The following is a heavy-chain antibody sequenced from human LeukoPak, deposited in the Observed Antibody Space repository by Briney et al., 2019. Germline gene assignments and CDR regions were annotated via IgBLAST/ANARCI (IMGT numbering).Heavy chain of an antibody. CDR3: ARNTDY. V-gene: IGHV3-7*01. D-gene: IGHD2/OR15-2a*01. Sequence: GGSLRLSCAASGFTFSSYWMTWVRQAPGRGLEWVANVKPDGSEKYYVDSVKGRFTISRDNAKNSLYLQMNSLRAEDSAVYYCARNTDYWGQGTLVTVSS. CDR2: VKPDGSEK. CDR1: GFTFSSYW. J-gene: IGHJ4*02.